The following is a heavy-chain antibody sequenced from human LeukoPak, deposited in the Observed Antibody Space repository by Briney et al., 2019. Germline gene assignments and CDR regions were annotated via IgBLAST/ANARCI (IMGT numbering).Heavy chain of an antibody. CDR3: ATKQWLAPPPDS. J-gene: IGHJ4*02. V-gene: IGHV3-74*01. CDR1: GFTFSKYW. D-gene: IGHD6-19*01. CDR2: INTDGTVT. Sequence: GGSLRLSCAASGFTFSKYWMLWVRQAPGKGLESVSRINTDGTVTTYADSVKGRFTASRDNTDNTMFLQMNSVRDEDTAVYYCATKQWLAPPPDSWGQGTPVTVSS.